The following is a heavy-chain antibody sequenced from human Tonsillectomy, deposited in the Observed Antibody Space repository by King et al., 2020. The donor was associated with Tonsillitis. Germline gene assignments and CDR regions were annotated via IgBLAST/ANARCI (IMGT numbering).Heavy chain of an antibody. V-gene: IGHV3-30*18. CDR2: IAFDGSIK. Sequence: QVQLVESGGGVVQPGRSLRLSCAASGFTFNNYGMHWVRQAPGKGLEWVAVIAFDGSIKSYADSVKGRFTISRDNSKNTLYLQMNSLRAEDTAVYYCAKDRGMGPGYSSSWPGSSHYYGMDVWGQGTTVTVSS. D-gene: IGHD6-13*01. J-gene: IGHJ6*02. CDR3: AKDRGMGPGYSSSWPGSSHYYGMDV. CDR1: GFTFNNYG.